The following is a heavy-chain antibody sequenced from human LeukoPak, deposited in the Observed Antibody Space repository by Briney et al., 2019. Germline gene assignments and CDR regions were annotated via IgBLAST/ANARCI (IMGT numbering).Heavy chain of an antibody. V-gene: IGHV4-39*01. CDR1: GNSISSSRSFY. D-gene: IGHD4-11*01. Sequence: ETLSLTCTVSGNSISSSRSFYWGWIRQPPGKGLEWIGSIYYTGTTYYNPSLKSRVTISVDTSKNQFSLRLTSVTAADTAVYYCARLYDYSNYWGQGTLVTVSS. CDR3: ARLYDYSNY. CDR2: IYYTGTT. J-gene: IGHJ4*02.